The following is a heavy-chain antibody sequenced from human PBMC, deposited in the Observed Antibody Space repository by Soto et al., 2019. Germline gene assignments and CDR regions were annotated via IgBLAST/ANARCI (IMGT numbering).Heavy chain of an antibody. V-gene: IGHV1-69*13. Sequence: SVKVSCKASGGTFSSYAISWLRQSPGQGLEWMGGIIPIFGTANYAQKFQGRVTITADESTSTAYMELSSLRSEDTAVYYCARATGFGYYYYGMDVWGQGTTVTVSS. CDR2: IIPIFGTA. CDR1: GGTFSSYA. J-gene: IGHJ6*02. CDR3: ARATGFGYYYYGMDV. D-gene: IGHD4-17*01.